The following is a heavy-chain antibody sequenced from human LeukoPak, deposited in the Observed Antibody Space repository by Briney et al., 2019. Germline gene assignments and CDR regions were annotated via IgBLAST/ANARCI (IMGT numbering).Heavy chain of an antibody. Sequence: GGSLRLSCTPSRFSLGNFVMSWVRQAPEKGLEWVATIGKNQYYADSVKGRFTISKDNSKNMMYLQMDSLGVDDTAIYYCAKGSNGDYDNWGQGTLVTVSS. V-gene: IGHV3-23*01. CDR3: AKGSNGDYDN. CDR2: IGKNQ. D-gene: IGHD4-17*01. J-gene: IGHJ4*02. CDR1: RFSLGNFV.